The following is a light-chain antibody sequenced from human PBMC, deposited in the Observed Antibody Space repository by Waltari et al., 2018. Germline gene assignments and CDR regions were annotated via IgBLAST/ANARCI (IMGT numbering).Light chain of an antibody. CDR3: VLYVGGGSWV. Sequence: QTVVTQEPSFSVSPGGTVPLTCGLSSGSVSYNYYPIWFQQTPGQAPRTLIYSTNTRSSGVSDRFSGSILGNRAALTITGAQANDESDYYCVLYVGGGSWVFGGGTKLTVL. CDR1: SGSVSYNYY. V-gene: IGLV8-61*01. J-gene: IGLJ3*02. CDR2: STN.